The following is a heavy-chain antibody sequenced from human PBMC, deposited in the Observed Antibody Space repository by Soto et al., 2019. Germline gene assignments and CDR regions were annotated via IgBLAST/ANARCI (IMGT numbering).Heavy chain of an antibody. J-gene: IGHJ6*02. CDR2: IYYSGST. CDR1: GGSISSGGYY. V-gene: IGHV4-31*03. D-gene: IGHD1-7*01. Sequence: SETLSLTCTVSGGSISSGGYYWSWIRQHPGKGLEWIGYIYYSGSTYYNPSLKSRVTISVDTSKNQFSLKLSSVTAADTAVYYCARAPLITGTIWGVWGQGTTVTVSS. CDR3: ARAPLITGTIWGV.